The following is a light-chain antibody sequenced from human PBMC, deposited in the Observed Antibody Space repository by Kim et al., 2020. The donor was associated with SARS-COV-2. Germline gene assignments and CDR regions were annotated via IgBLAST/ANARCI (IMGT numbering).Light chain of an antibody. J-gene: IGLJ1*01. Sequence: QSALTQPASVSGSPGQSITISCTGTSSDVGGYDYVSWYQQRPGEAPKVMIYDVSNRPSGVSDRFSGSKSGNTASLTISVLQAEDEADYYCSSYTSSSLYVFGTGTKVTVL. V-gene: IGLV2-14*01. CDR2: DVS. CDR1: SSDVGGYDY. CDR3: SSYTSSSLYV.